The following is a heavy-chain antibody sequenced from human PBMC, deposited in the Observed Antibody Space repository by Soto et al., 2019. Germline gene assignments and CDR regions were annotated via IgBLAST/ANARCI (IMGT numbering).Heavy chain of an antibody. CDR1: GGSISSGGYY. Sequence: SETLSLTCTVSGGSISSGGYYWSWIRQHPGKGLEWIGYIYYSGSTYYNPSLKSRVTISVDTSKNQFSVKLSSVTAADTAVYYCARALWFGELGASNWFDPWGQGTLVTVSS. D-gene: IGHD3-10*01. J-gene: IGHJ5*02. V-gene: IGHV4-31*03. CDR2: IYYSGST. CDR3: ARALWFGELGASNWFDP.